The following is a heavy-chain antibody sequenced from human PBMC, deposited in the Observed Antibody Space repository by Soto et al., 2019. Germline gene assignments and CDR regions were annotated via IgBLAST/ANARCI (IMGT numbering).Heavy chain of an antibody. CDR3: ARAHYGDYGYGMDV. V-gene: IGHV4-30-2*01. CDR2: TYHSGST. CDR1: GGSISSGGYS. J-gene: IGHJ6*02. Sequence: QLQLQESGSGLVKPSQTLSLTCAVSGGSISSGGYSWSWIRQPPGKGLEWIGYTYHSGSTYYNPSLKCRVTISVDRSKNQFSLKLSSVPAADTAVYYCARAHYGDYGYGMDVWGQGTTVTVSS. D-gene: IGHD4-17*01.